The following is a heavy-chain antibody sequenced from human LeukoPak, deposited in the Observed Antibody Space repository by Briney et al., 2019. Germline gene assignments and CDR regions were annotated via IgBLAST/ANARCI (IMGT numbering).Heavy chain of an antibody. D-gene: IGHD4-17*01. V-gene: IGHV3-30-3*02. Sequence: GGSLRLSCAASGFTFSSYAMHWVRQAPGKGLEWVAVISYDGSNKYYADSVKGRFTISRDNSKNTLYLQMNSLRAEDTAVYYCAKLSWDYGGGFDYWGQGTLVTVSS. J-gene: IGHJ4*02. CDR2: ISYDGSNK. CDR3: AKLSWDYGGGFDY. CDR1: GFTFSSYA.